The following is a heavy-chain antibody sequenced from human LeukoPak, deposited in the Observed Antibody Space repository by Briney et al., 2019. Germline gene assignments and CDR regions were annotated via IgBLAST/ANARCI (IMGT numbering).Heavy chain of an antibody. J-gene: IGHJ4*02. V-gene: IGHV4-30-2*01. D-gene: IGHD1-26*01. CDR1: GGSISSGGYY. CDR3: ARSPLVGAFDY. CDR2: IYHSGST. Sequence: TSQTLSLTCTVSGGSISSGGYYWSWIRQPPGKGLEWIGYIYHSGSTYYNPSLKSRVTISVDRSKNQFSLKLSSVTAADTAVYYCARSPLVGAFDYWGQGTLVTVSS.